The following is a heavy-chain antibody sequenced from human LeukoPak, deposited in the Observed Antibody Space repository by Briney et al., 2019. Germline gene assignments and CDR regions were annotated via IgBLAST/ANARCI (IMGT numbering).Heavy chain of an antibody. Sequence: SETLSLTCTVSGGSISTYYWSWIRQPPRKGLEWIAYIYYSGSTNYNPSLKSRVTISVDTSKSQFSLKLSSVTPEDTAVYYCAKAKDSSGYDAFDIWGQGTMVTVSS. V-gene: IGHV4-59*12. D-gene: IGHD3-22*01. CDR1: GGSISTYY. CDR2: IYYSGST. CDR3: AKAKDSSGYDAFDI. J-gene: IGHJ3*02.